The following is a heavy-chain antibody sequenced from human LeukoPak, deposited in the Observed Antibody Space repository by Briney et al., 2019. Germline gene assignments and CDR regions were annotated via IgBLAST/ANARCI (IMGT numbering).Heavy chain of an antibody. J-gene: IGHJ4*02. D-gene: IGHD3-9*01. Sequence: PSQTLFLTCAVSGGSISSGGYSWSWIRQPPGKGLEWIGYIYHSGSTYYNPSLKSRVTISVDRSKNQFSLKLSSVTAADTAVYYCARGYDILTGFDYWGQGTLVTVSS. CDR2: IYHSGST. CDR1: GGSISSGGYS. CDR3: ARGYDILTGFDY. V-gene: IGHV4-30-2*01.